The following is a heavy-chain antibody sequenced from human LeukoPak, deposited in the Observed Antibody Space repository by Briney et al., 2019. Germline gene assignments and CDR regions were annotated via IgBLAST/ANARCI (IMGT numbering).Heavy chain of an antibody. Sequence: GGSLRLSCAASGFTFSDYYMSWIRQAPGKGLEWVSYISSSGSTIYYADSVKGRFTISRDNAKNSLYLQMNSLRAEDTAVYYCVSTQRYYDFWSGYYNWNYYGMDVWGQGTTVTVSS. V-gene: IGHV3-11*01. D-gene: IGHD3-3*01. J-gene: IGHJ6*02. CDR3: VSTQRYYDFWSGYYNWNYYGMDV. CDR1: GFTFSDYY. CDR2: ISSSGSTI.